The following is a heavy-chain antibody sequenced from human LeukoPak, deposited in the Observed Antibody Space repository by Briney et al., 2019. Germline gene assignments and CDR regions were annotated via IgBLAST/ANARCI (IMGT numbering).Heavy chain of an antibody. CDR1: GGSFSGYY. V-gene: IGHV4-34*01. Sequence: PSETLSLTCAVYGGSFSGYYWSWIRQPPGKGLEWIGEINHSGSTNYNPSLKSRVTISVDTSKNQFSLKLSSVTAADTAVYYCAGGLIVGATRRYFDYWGQGTLVTVSS. CDR3: AGGLIVGATRRYFDY. J-gene: IGHJ4*02. D-gene: IGHD1-26*01. CDR2: INHSGST.